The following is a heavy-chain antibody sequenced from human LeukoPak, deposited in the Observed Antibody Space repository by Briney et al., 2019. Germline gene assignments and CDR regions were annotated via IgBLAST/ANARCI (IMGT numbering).Heavy chain of an antibody. V-gene: IGHV3-48*03. CDR3: ARGVGHRGYVDY. CDR2: ITSGGSTI. J-gene: IGHJ4*02. D-gene: IGHD3/OR15-3a*01. CDR1: GFTFSSYE. Sequence: GGSLRLSCAASGFTFSSYEMNWVRQAPGKGLEGVSYITSGGSTIYYADFVKGRFTISRDNARNSLYLQMNSLRAEDTAVYYCARGVGHRGYVDYWGQGTLVTVSS.